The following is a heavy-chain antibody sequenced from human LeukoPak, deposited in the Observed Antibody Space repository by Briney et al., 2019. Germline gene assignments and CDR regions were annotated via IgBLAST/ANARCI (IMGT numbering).Heavy chain of an antibody. CDR3: ARWYKSLDI. V-gene: IGHV3-64*01. J-gene: IGHJ6*02. CDR1: GFTFSSYA. D-gene: IGHD1-1*01. CDR2: ISMNGGTT. Sequence: GGSLRLSCAASGFTFSSYAMHWVRQAPGKGLEYVSGISMNGGTTYYANSVKGRFTISRDNSKDTLYLQMGSLRTEDMAVYHCARWYKSLDIWDQGTTVTVSS.